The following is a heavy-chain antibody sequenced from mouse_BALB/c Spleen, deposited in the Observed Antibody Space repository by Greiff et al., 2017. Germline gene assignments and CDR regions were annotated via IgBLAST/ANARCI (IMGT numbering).Heavy chain of an antibody. Sequence: VKLMESGPGLVAPSQSLSITCTVSGFSLTGYGVNWVRQPPGKGLEWLGMIWGDGSTDYNSALKSRLSISKDNSKSQVFLKMNSLQTDDTARYYCARNDGYYGNAMDYWGQGTSVTVSS. D-gene: IGHD2-3*01. CDR1: GFSLTGYG. J-gene: IGHJ4*01. V-gene: IGHV2-6-7*01. CDR2: IWGDGST. CDR3: ARNDGYYGNAMDY.